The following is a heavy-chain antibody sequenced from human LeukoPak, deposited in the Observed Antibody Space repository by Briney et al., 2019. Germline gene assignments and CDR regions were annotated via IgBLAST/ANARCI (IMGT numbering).Heavy chain of an antibody. V-gene: IGHV1-18*04. CDR2: ISAYNGNT. D-gene: IGHD3-9*01. Sequence: GASVKLSCKASGYTFTSYGISWVRQAPGQGLEWMGWISAYNGNTNYAQKLQGRATMTTDTSTSTAYMELRSLRSDDTAVYYCARAVGYYDILTGYSYNWFDPWGQGTLVTVSS. CDR1: GYTFTSYG. CDR3: ARAVGYYDILTGYSYNWFDP. J-gene: IGHJ5*02.